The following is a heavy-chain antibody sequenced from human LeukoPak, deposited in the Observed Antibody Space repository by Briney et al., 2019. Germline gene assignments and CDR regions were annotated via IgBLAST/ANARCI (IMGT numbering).Heavy chain of an antibody. CDR1: GFTFSSYW. D-gene: IGHD5-18*01. V-gene: IGHV3-7*01. Sequence: GGSLRLSCAVSGFTFSSYWMSWVRQAPGKGLEWVANIKQDGSEKYYVDSVKGRFTISRDNAKNSVYPQMNSLRAEDTAVYYCARGGGGYSYGFGHFDYWGQGTLVTVSS. CDR3: ARGGGGYSYGFGHFDY. CDR2: IKQDGSEK. J-gene: IGHJ4*02.